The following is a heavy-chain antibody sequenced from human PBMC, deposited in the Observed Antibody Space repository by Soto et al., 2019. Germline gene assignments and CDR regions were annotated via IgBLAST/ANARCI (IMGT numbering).Heavy chain of an antibody. D-gene: IGHD5-12*01. Sequence: GGSLRLSCAASGFTFSDYYMSWIRQAPGKGLEWVSYISSSGSTIYYADSVKGRFTISRDNAKNSLYLQMNSLRAEDKAVYYCERDRDGYNSRNSGFDYWGHGTLVTVSS. V-gene: IGHV3-11*01. CDR2: ISSSGSTI. CDR1: GFTFSDYY. CDR3: ERDRDGYNSRNSGFDY. J-gene: IGHJ4*03.